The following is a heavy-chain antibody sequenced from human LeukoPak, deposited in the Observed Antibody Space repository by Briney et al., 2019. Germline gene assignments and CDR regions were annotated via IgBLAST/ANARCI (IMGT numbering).Heavy chain of an antibody. D-gene: IGHD6-13*01. J-gene: IGHJ6*03. CDR2: INPNSGGT. CDR3: ARVGSSSWYYYYYYYYMDV. Sequence: ASVKVSCKASGYTFTGYYMHWVRQAPGQGLEWMGWINPNSGGTNYAQKFQGRVTMTRNTSISTAYMELSSLRSEDTAVYYCARVGSSSWYYYYYYYYMDVWGKGTTVTISS. V-gene: IGHV1-2*02. CDR1: GYTFTGYY.